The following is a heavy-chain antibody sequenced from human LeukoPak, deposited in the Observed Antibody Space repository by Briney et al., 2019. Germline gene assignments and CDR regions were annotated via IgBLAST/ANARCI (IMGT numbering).Heavy chain of an antibody. D-gene: IGHD2-2*01. Sequence: SETLSLTCAVYGESFSGYYWSWIRQPPGKGLEWIGEINRSGSTNYNPSLKSRVTISVDTSKNQFSLKLNSVTAADTAMYYCARGPTPAPIRYWGQGTLVTVSS. V-gene: IGHV4-34*01. CDR3: ARGPTPAPIRY. CDR2: INRSGST. CDR1: GESFSGYY. J-gene: IGHJ4*02.